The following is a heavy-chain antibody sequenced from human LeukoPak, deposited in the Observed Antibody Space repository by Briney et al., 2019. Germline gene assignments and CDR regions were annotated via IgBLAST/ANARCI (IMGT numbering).Heavy chain of an antibody. Sequence: GGSLRLSCAASGFTFSSYAMHWVRQAPGKGLEYVSAISSNGGSTYYANSVKGRFTISRDNAKNTLNLQMNSLRAGDTAVYYCAKPHFDDWGQGTLVTVSS. V-gene: IGHV3-64*01. J-gene: IGHJ4*02. CDR3: AKPHFDD. CDR2: ISSNGGST. CDR1: GFTFSSYA.